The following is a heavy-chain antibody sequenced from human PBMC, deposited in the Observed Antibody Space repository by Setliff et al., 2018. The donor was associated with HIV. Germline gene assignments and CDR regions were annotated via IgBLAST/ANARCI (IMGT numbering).Heavy chain of an antibody. V-gene: IGHV3-11*05. CDR1: GFTFSDYF. Sequence: GESLQISCAASGFTFSDYFMAWVRQTPVKGLEWISYISNSSGHTVYADSVKGRFTISRDNAKKSLYLEMNSLRAEDTAVYYCARDRGGNSGGFYDPPLDVWGLGTLVTVSS. J-gene: IGHJ4*02. D-gene: IGHD1-26*01. CDR2: ISNSSGHT. CDR3: ARDRGGNSGGFYDPPLDV.